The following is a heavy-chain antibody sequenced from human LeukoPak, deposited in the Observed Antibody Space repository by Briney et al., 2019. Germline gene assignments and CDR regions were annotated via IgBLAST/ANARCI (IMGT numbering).Heavy chain of an antibody. CDR2: INRDGSEK. CDR3: ATYDSWSGYNIAY. J-gene: IGHJ4*02. Sequence: PGGSLRLSCVVSGFTLSSRWMMWVRQAPGKGLEWMTNINRDGSEKNYVDSVKGRFTITRDNAENSLYLQMNSLKVEDTAIYYCATYDSWSGYNIAYWGQGTLVTVPS. D-gene: IGHD3-3*01. CDR1: GFTLSSRW. V-gene: IGHV3-7*03.